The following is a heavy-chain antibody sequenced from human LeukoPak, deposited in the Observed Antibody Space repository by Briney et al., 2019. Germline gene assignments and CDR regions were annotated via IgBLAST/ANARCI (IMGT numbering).Heavy chain of an antibody. V-gene: IGHV3-74*01. CDR3: ASSYELTGYYFDY. J-gene: IGHJ4*02. D-gene: IGHD7-27*01. CDR2: INSDGSST. Sequence: QTGGSLRLSCAASGFTFSSYWMHWVRQAPGKGLVWVSRINSDGSSTSYADSVKGRFTISRDNAKNTLYLQMNSLRAEDTAVYYCASSYELTGYYFDYWGQGTLVTVSS. CDR1: GFTFSSYW.